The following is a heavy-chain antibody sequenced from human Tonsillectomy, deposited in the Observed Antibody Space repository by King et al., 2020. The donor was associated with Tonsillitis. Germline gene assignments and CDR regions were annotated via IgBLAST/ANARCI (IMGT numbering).Heavy chain of an antibody. CDR2: ISHDGSQK. J-gene: IGHJ4*02. CDR3: AKDPRALLVFCTDSSGSLAH. V-gene: IGHV3-30*18. D-gene: IGHD6-19*01. CDR1: GFTFSHLG. Sequence: VQLVESGGGVVQPGRSLRLSCAASGFTFSHLGMHWVRQAPGKGLEWVAVISHDGSQKYYADYVKGRFTISRDNSKTTLYLQMSSLRTDDTAVYYCAKDPRALLVFCTDSSGSLAHWGQGTLVTVS.